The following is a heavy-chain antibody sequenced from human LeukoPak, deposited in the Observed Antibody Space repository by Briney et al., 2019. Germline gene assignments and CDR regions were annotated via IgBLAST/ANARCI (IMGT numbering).Heavy chain of an antibody. Sequence: ASVKVSCKASGYTFTGYYMHWVRQAPGQGLEWMGWINPNSGGTNYAQKFQGRVTMTRDTSISTAYMELSRLSSDDTAVYYCAIEDCVGVCYQRCFDPWGQGTLVTVSS. D-gene: IGHD2-8*01. CDR1: GYTFTGYY. CDR2: INPNSGGT. CDR3: AIEDCVGVCYQRCFDP. V-gene: IGHV1-2*02. J-gene: IGHJ5*02.